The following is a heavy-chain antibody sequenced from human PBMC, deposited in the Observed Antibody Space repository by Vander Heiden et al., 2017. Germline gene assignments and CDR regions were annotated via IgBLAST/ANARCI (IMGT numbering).Heavy chain of an antibody. V-gene: IGHV1-46*01. CDR1: GYTFTSYY. Sequence: QVQLVQSGAEVKKPGASVKVSCKASGYTFTSYYMHWVRQAPGQGLEWMGIINPSGGSTSYAQKFQGRVTMTRDTSTSTVYMELSSLRSEDTAVYYCARVGVPAAYEIPNYYYYGMDVWGQGTTVTVSS. D-gene: IGHD2-2*01. CDR2: INPSGGST. J-gene: IGHJ6*02. CDR3: ARVGVPAAYEIPNYYYYGMDV.